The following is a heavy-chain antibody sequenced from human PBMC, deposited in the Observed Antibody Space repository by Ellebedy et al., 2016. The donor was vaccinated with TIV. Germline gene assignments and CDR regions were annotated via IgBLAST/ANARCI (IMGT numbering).Heavy chain of an antibody. D-gene: IGHD3-3*01. CDR1: GDSITSVGYS. CDR2: IDRGGNI. Sequence: SQTLSLTCXVSGDSITSVGYSWNWIRKSPEKGLEWIGYIDRGGNIYYNPSLKSRVTISGDTAKNHFSLRMTSATAADTAVYYCARGRDFWSGYVGDFWGQGTLVTVSS. J-gene: IGHJ3*01. V-gene: IGHV4-30-2*06. CDR3: ARGRDFWSGYVGDF.